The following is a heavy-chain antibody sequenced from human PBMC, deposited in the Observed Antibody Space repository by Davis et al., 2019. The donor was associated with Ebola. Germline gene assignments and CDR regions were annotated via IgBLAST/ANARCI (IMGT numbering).Heavy chain of an antibody. D-gene: IGHD5-24*01. V-gene: IGHV1-69*13. CDR2: IIPIFGTA. J-gene: IGHJ4*02. Sequence: SVKVSCKASGYTFTGYYMHWVRQAPGQGLEWMGRIIPIFGTANYAQKFQGRVTITADESTSTAYMELSSLRSEDTAVYYCARVNKQGWLHIDYWGQGTLVTVSS. CDR3: ARVNKQGWLHIDY. CDR1: GYTFTGYY.